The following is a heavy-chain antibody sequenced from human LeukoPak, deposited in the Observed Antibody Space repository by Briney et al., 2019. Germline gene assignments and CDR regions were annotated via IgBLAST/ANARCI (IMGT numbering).Heavy chain of an antibody. CDR2: IYHSGST. D-gene: IGHD1-26*01. J-gene: IGHJ4*02. Sequence: KPSETLSLTCAVSGYSISSGYYWGWIRQPPGKGLEWIGSIYHSGSTYYNPSLKSRVTKSVDTSKNQFSLKLSSVTAADTAVYYCARDRGGVGASICWGQGTLVTVSS. V-gene: IGHV4-38-2*02. CDR1: GYSISSGYY. CDR3: ARDRGGVGASIC.